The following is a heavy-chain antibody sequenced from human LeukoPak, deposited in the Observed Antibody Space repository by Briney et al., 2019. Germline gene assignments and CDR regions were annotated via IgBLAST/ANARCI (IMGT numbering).Heavy chain of an antibody. V-gene: IGHV3-74*01. CDR2: MNSDGSSS. J-gene: IGHJ5*02. CDR3: ARDSCSSVSCWFDP. CDR1: GFTFSSSW. D-gene: IGHD2-2*01. Sequence: GGSLRLSCEASGFTFSSSWMHWVRQAPGKGLVWVSRMNSDGSSSSYADSVKGRFTISRDNAKNTLYLQMTSLRAEDTAVYYCARDSCSSVSCWFDPWGQGTLVIVSS.